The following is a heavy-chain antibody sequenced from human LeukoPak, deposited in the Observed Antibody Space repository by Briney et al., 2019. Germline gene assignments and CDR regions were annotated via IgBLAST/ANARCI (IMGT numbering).Heavy chain of an antibody. Sequence: GGSLRLSCAASGFTFSSYEMNWVRQAPGKGLEWVSYISSSGSTIYYADSVKGRFTISRDNAKNSLYLRMNSLRAEDTAVYYCARAPFWSGYSYGMDVWGQGTTVTVSS. CDR3: ARAPFWSGYSYGMDV. J-gene: IGHJ6*02. D-gene: IGHD3-3*01. CDR1: GFTFSSYE. V-gene: IGHV3-48*03. CDR2: ISSSGSTI.